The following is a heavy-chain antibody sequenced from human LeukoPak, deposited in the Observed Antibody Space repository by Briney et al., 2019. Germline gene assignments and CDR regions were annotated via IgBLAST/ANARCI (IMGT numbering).Heavy chain of an antibody. J-gene: IGHJ2*01. CDR3: ARGRRDGYIRYFDL. V-gene: IGHV3-23*01. D-gene: IGHD5-24*01. Sequence: PGGSLRLSCAASGFTFSSYAMSWVRQAPGKGLEWVSAISGSGGSTYYADSVKGRFTISRDNSKNTLYLQMNSLRAEDTAVYYCARGRRDGYIRYFDLWGRGTLVTVSS. CDR2: ISGSGGST. CDR1: GFTFSSYA.